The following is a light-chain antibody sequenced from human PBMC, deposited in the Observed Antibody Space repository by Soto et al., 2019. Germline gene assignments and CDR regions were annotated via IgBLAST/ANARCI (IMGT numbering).Light chain of an antibody. CDR1: QSVSSY. CDR3: QQRSDWPST. V-gene: IGKV3-11*01. Sequence: EIVLTQSPVTLSLSPGERATLSCRASQSVSSYLAWYQQKPGQAPRLLIFDASNRATGIPARFSGSGSGTDFTLTISSLEPEAFAVYYGQQRSDWPSTFGGGTKVEIK. J-gene: IGKJ4*01. CDR2: DAS.